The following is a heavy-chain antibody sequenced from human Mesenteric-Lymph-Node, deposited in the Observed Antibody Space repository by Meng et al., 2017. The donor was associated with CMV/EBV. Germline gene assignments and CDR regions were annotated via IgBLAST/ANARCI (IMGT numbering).Heavy chain of an antibody. J-gene: IGHJ3*02. CDR2: IYPGDSDA. Sequence: GESLKISCKGSGYSFTSHWIGWVRQMPGKGLEWMGIIYPGDSDARYSPSFQGQVTISADKSISTAYLQWSSLKASDTAMYYCARHIVVVPTAIFDGTRGGDAFDIWGRGTMVTVSS. D-gene: IGHD2-2*02. CDR3: ARHIVVVPTAIFDGTRGGDAFDI. CDR1: GYSFTSHW. V-gene: IGHV5-51*01.